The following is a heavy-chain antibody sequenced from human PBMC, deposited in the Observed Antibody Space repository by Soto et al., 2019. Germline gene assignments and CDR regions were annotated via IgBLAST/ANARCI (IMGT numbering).Heavy chain of an antibody. V-gene: IGHV3-48*02. CDR3: AREVLTASY. CDR1: GFTFSSNS. Sequence: GSLRLSCAASGFTFSSNSMNWVRQAPGKGLEWVAYIDSRGGTIYYADSVKGRFTISRDNAKSSLYLQMNSLRDEDTAVYYCAREVLTASYWGQGTLVTVSS. CDR2: IDSRGGTI. J-gene: IGHJ4*02. D-gene: IGHD3-9*01.